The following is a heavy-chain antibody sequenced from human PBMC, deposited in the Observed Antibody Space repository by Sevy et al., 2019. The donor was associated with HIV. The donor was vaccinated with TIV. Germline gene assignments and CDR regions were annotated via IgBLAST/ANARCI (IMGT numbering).Heavy chain of an antibody. CDR1: GGSFSGYY. CDR3: ARSIPYYYGSGSYYNLRNWFDP. D-gene: IGHD3-10*01. V-gene: IGHV4-34*01. CDR2: INHSGST. Sequence: SETLYLTCAVYGGSFSGYYWSWIRQPPGKGLEWIGEINHSGSTNYNPSLKSRVTISVDTSKNQFSLKLSSVTAADTAVYYCARSIPYYYGSGSYYNLRNWFDPWGQGTLVTVSS. J-gene: IGHJ5*02.